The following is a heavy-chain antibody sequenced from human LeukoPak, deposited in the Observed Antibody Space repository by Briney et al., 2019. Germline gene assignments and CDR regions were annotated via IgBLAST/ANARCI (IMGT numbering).Heavy chain of an antibody. Sequence: GGSLRLSCAASGFTFSTYSMNWVRQAPGKGLEWVSYISSSGSTLYYADSVKGRFTISRDNAKNSLYLQMNSLRAEDTAVYYCARTSTYRFDCWGQGTLVTVSS. V-gene: IGHV3-48*04. CDR1: GFTFSTYS. CDR2: ISSSGSTL. J-gene: IGHJ4*02. D-gene: IGHD1-14*01. CDR3: ARTSTYRFDC.